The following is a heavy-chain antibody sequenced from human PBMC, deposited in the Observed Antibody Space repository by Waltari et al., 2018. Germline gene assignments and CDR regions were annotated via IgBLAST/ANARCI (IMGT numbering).Heavy chain of an antibody. CDR1: GGSISSSSYY. D-gene: IGHD2-15*01. CDR2: IYYSGGT. J-gene: IGHJ3*02. Sequence: QLQLQESGPGLVKPSETLSLTCTVSGGSISSSSYYWGWIRQPPGKGLEWLGSIYYSGGTYYNPSLKSRVTISVDTSKNQFSLKLSSVTAADTAVYYCASVGYCSGGSCYPFDAFDIWGQGTMVTVSS. V-gene: IGHV4-39*01. CDR3: ASVGYCSGGSCYPFDAFDI.